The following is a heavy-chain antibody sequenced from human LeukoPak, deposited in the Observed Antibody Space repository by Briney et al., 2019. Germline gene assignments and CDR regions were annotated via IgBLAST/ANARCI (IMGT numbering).Heavy chain of an antibody. Sequence: ASVKVSCKASGYTFTSYAMNWVRQAPGQGLEWMGWINTNTGNPTHAQGFTGRFVFSLDTSVSTAYLQISSLKAEDTAVYYCARRSYDNYYYGMDVWGQGTTVTVSS. CDR2: INTNTGNP. CDR3: ARRSYDNYYYGMDV. CDR1: GYTFTSYA. J-gene: IGHJ6*02. D-gene: IGHD3-9*01. V-gene: IGHV7-4-1*02.